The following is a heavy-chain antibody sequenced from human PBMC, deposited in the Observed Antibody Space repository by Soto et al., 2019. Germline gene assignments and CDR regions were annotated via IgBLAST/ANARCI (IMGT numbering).Heavy chain of an antibody. J-gene: IGHJ3*02. CDR2: INPSGGST. D-gene: IGHD6-6*01. Sequence: ASVKVSCNASGYTFTSYYMHWVRQAPGQGLEWMGIINPSGGSTSYAQKFQGRVTMTRDTSTSTVYMELSSLRSEDTAVYYCARERGGSSSSGAFDIWGQGTMVTVSS. CDR1: GYTFTSYY. CDR3: ARERGGSSSSGAFDI. V-gene: IGHV1-46*01.